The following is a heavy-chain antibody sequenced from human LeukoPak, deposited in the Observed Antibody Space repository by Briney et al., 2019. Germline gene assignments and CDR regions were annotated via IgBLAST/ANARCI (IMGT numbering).Heavy chain of an antibody. D-gene: IGHD3-22*01. V-gene: IGHV2-5*01. Sequence: SGPTLVKPTQTLTLTCTFSGFSLRNTGVGVGWIRQPARKAPEWLALIYWNDDKDYRPSLKSRLTITKDSFKNQVVLTMTNMDPVDTATYYCAHRTPTYYYDSSGYYFRYWGQGTLVTVSS. CDR1: GFSLRNTGVG. CDR3: AHRTPTYYYDSSGYYFRY. J-gene: IGHJ4*02. CDR2: IYWNDDK.